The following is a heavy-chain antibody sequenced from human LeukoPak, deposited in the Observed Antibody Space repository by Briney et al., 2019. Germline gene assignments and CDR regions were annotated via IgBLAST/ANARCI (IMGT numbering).Heavy chain of an antibody. CDR2: ISAYNGNT. J-gene: IGHJ4*02. V-gene: IGHV1-18*01. D-gene: IGHD3-3*01. CDR3: ARELYDFWSGYYTGMAGY. CDR1: GYTFTSYG. Sequence: ASVKVSCKASGYTFTSYGISWVRQAPGQGLECMGWISAYNGNTNYAQKLQGRATMTTDTSTSTAYMELRSLRSDDTAVYYCARELYDFWSGYYTGMAGYWGQGTLVTVSS.